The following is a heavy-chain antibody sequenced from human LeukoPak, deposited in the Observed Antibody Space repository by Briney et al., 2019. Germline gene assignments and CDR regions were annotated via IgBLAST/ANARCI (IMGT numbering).Heavy chain of an antibody. V-gene: IGHV3-30-3*01. CDR3: ARDEIAAADYYFDY. J-gene: IGHJ4*02. Sequence: GGSLRLSCAASGFTFSSYAMHWVRQAPGKGLEWVAVISYDGSNKYYADSVKGRFTISRDNSKNTLYPQMNSLRAEDTAVYYCARDEIAAADYYFDYWGQGTLVTVSS. D-gene: IGHD6-13*01. CDR1: GFTFSSYA. CDR2: ISYDGSNK.